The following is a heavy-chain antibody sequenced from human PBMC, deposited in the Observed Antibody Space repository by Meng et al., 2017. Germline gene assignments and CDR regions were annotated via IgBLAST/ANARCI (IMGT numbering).Heavy chain of an antibody. V-gene: IGHV1-18*01. CDR2: ISAYNGNT. CDR1: GYTFTSYG. CDR3: ARGQSYGGKTAADAFDI. Sequence: ASVKVSCKASGYTFTSYGIRWVRQAPGQGLEWMGWISAYNGNTNYAQKLQGRVTMTTDTSTSTAYMELRSLRSDDTAVYYCARGQSYGGKTAADAFDIWGQGTMVTVSS. D-gene: IGHD4-23*01. J-gene: IGHJ3*02.